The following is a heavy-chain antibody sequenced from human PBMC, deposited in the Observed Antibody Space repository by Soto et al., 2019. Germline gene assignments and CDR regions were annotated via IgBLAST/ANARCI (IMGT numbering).Heavy chain of an antibody. CDR2: IYHSGST. V-gene: IGHV4-30-2*01. CDR3: ARDSFYDYVWGSYRNDAFDI. Sequence: SETLSLTCAVSGGSISSGGYSWSWIRQPPGKGLEWIGYIYHSGSTYYNPSLKSRVTISVDRSKNQFSLKLSSVTAADTAVYYCARDSFYDYVWGSYRNDAFDIWGQGTMVTVSS. D-gene: IGHD3-16*02. J-gene: IGHJ3*02. CDR1: GGSISSGGYS.